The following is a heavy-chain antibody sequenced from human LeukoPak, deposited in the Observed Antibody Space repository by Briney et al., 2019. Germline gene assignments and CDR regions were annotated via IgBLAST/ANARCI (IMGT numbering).Heavy chain of an antibody. V-gene: IGHV3-43*02. CDR1: GFTFSNYA. D-gene: IGHD5-18*01. CDR3: AKDIGERGYKDF. J-gene: IGHJ4*02. CDR2: ISGDGAST. Sequence: GGSLRLSCAASGFTFSNYAMHWVRQAPGKGLEWVSLISGDGASTYYADSVRGRFTISRDNSKNSLYLQMNSLRTEETAFYYCAKDIGERGYKDFWGQGTLVTVSS.